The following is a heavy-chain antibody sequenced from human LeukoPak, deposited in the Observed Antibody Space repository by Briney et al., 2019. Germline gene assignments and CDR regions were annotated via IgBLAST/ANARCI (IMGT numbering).Heavy chain of an antibody. V-gene: IGHV4-34*01. CDR1: GGSFSGYY. J-gene: IGHJ4*02. CDR2: INHSGST. D-gene: IGHD6-13*01. Sequence: SETLSLTCAVYGGSFSGYYWSWIRQPPGKGLEWIGEINHSGSTNYNPSLKSRVTTSVDTSKNQFSLKLSSVTAADTAVYYCARATGYSSRGYFDYWGQGTLVTVSS. CDR3: ARATGYSSRGYFDY.